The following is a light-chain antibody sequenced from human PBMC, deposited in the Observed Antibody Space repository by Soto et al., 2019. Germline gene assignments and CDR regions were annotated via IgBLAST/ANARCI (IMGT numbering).Light chain of an antibody. J-gene: IGLJ1*01. CDR1: SSDVGGYNY. CDR2: EVS. CDR3: SSYTSSSTPHYV. V-gene: IGLV2-14*01. Sequence: QSALTQPASVSGSPGQSIPISCTGTSSDVGGYNYVSWYQQHPGKAPKLMIYEVSNRPSGVSNRFSGSKSGNTASLTISGLQAEDDADYYCSSYTSSSTPHYVFGTGTKVTVL.